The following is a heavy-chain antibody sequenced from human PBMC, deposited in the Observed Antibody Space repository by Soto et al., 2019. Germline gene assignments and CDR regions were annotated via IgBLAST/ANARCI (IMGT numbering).Heavy chain of an antibody. D-gene: IGHD3-9*01. CDR3: VRDRAPRGGRRRLD. CDR2: TYYRSKWYN. J-gene: IGHJ4*02. V-gene: IGHV6-1*01. Sequence: SQTLSLTCAISGDSVSSSSAAWNWIRQSPSRDLEWLGRTYYRSKWYNDYAVSVKSRISINPDTSKNQFSLQLNSVTPDDTAVYFCVRDRAPRGGRRRLDWGQGTQVTVS. CDR1: GDSVSSSSAA.